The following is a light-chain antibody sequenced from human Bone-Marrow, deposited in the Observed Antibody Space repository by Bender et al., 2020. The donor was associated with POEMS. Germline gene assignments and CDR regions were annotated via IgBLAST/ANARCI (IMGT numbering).Light chain of an antibody. J-gene: IGLJ3*02. CDR3: CSFAGSSTVL. CDR2: DVS. CDR1: NSDVGANNY. V-gene: IGLV2-14*03. Sequence: QSALTQSASVSGTPGQSISISCTGTNSDVGANNYVCWYQQHPGKAPKLVIYDVSSRPSGVSNRFSASKSGNTASLTISGLQAEDEADYFCCSFAGSSTVLFGGGTRLTVL.